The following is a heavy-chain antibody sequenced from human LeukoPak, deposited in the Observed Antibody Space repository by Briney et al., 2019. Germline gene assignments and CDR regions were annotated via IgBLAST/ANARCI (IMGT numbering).Heavy chain of an antibody. D-gene: IGHD2-2*01. CDR3: AKDLIHIVVVPAALGY. J-gene: IGHJ4*02. Sequence: GGSLRLSCAASGCPFSSYAMSWVRQAPGKGLEWVSAISSSGGSTYYADSVKGRFTISRDNSKNTLYLQMNSLRAEDTAVYYCAKDLIHIVVVPAALGYWGQGTLVTVSS. CDR1: GCPFSSYA. CDR2: ISSSGGST. V-gene: IGHV3-23*01.